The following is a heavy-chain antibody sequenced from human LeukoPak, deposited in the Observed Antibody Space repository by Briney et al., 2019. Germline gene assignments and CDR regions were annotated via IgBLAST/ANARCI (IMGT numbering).Heavy chain of an antibody. CDR1: GYSISSDYY. CDR3: ARVGIAAAGNWFDP. J-gene: IGHJ5*02. CDR2: IYQSGIT. D-gene: IGHD6-13*01. Sequence: SETLSLTCTVSGYSISSDYYWGWIRQPPGKGLEWIGSIYQSGITYYNPSLKSRVTISVDTSKNQFSLKLSSVTAADTAVYYCARVGIAAAGNWFDPWGQGTLVTVSS. V-gene: IGHV4-38-2*02.